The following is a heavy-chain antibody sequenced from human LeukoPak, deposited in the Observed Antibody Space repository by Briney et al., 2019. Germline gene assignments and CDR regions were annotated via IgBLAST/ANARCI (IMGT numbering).Heavy chain of an antibody. D-gene: IGHD3-22*01. J-gene: IGHJ4*02. CDR2: INPNSGGT. CDR1: GYTFTSYY. CDR3: ATITNLFFDGSGYSNVDS. V-gene: IGHV1-2*06. Sequence: ASVKVSCKASGYTFTSYYMHWVRQAPGQGLEWMGRINPNSGGTNYAQRFQGRVTLTRDTSNSTAYMELSWLRSDDTAVYYCATITNLFFDGSGYSNVDSWGQGTLVIVSS.